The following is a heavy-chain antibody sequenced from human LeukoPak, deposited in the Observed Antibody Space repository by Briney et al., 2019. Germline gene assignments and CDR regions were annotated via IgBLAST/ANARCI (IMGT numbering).Heavy chain of an antibody. V-gene: IGHV4-30-2*02. CDR2: IYHSGST. CDR3: ASTPYCSSTSCYLVY. Sequence: SQTLSLTCAVSGGSISSGGYSWSWIRQPPGKGLEWIGYIYHSGSTNYNPSLKSRVTISVDTSKNQFSLKLSSVTAADTAVYYCASTPYCSSTSCYLVYWGQGTLVTVSS. CDR1: GGSISSGGYS. J-gene: IGHJ4*02. D-gene: IGHD2-2*01.